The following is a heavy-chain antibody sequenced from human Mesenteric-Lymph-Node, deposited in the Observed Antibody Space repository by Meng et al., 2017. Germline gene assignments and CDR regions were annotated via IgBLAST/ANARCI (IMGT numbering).Heavy chain of an antibody. D-gene: IGHD4-17*01. J-gene: IGHJ4*02. V-gene: IGHV4-4*02. CDR1: GGSIRNDQW. Sequence: GKLKESGQVLGRPAGTLYLTWDVSGGSIRNDQWWSWVRQAPGKGLEWIGEIYHSGRTNYNPSVKSRVSMSVDKSQNHFSLRLSSVTAADTAVYYCTTLYGDSISWGQGTLVTVSS. CDR2: IYHSGRT. CDR3: TTLYGDSIS.